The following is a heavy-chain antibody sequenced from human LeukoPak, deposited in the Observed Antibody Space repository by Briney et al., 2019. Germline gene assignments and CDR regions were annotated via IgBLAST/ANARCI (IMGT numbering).Heavy chain of an antibody. D-gene: IGHD2-21*01. Sequence: RSSETLSLTCTVSGGSISSSYYYWGWIRQPPGKGLEWIGSIYYSGSTYYNPSLNSRVTISVDTSKNQFSLKLRSVTAADTAVYYCARSQRKHAYFDYWGQGTLVTVSS. CDR3: ARSQRKHAYFDY. J-gene: IGHJ4*02. V-gene: IGHV4-39*01. CDR1: GGSISSSYYY. CDR2: IYYSGST.